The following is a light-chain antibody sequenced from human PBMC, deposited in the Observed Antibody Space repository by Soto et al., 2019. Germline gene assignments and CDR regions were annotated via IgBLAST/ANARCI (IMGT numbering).Light chain of an antibody. J-gene: IGLJ2*01. CDR3: ASWDDDLNGLL. Sequence: QLVLTQPPSASGTXXXRXTISCSGIRSNIGSNFVNWYQKLPGTAPKLLIHSNNERPSGVPGRFSGSKSGTSASLAISGLQSEDEADYYCASWDDDLNGLLFGGGTKVTVL. CDR2: SNN. CDR1: RSNIGSNF. V-gene: IGLV1-44*01.